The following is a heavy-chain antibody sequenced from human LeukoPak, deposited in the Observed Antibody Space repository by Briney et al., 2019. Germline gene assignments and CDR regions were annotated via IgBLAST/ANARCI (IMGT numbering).Heavy chain of an antibody. V-gene: IGHV3-30*19. Sequence: GRPLRPSCAASGFTFSFYGMHWGRQAPGKGLEWVAVISYDGSNKYYADSVKGRFTISRDNSKNTLYLQMNSLRAEDTAVYYCAREGGPDVVVVVAPSYYYGMDVWGQGTTVTVSS. J-gene: IGHJ6*02. CDR3: AREGGPDVVVVVAPSYYYGMDV. D-gene: IGHD2-15*01. CDR2: ISYDGSNK. CDR1: GFTFSFYG.